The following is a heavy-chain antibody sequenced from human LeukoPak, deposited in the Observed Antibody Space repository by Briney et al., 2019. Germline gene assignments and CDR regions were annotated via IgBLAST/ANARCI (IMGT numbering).Heavy chain of an antibody. D-gene: IGHD3-22*01. CDR1: GYSFTGYY. J-gene: IGHJ4*02. V-gene: IGHV1-2*02. CDR3: VRDQSYDRSGYYKGDHLLDF. Sequence: ASVKVSCKASGYSFTGYYMHWVRQAPGQGLEWMGWINPNSGGTNYAQKFQGRVTMTRDTSTTTAYMELSRLRSDDTAVYYCVRDQSYDRSGYYKGDHLLDFWGQGALVTVSS. CDR2: INPNSGGT.